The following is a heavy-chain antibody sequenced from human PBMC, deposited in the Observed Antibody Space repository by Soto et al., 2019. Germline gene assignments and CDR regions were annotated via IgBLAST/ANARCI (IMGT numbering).Heavy chain of an antibody. Sequence: GGSLRLSCAASGFTFNSYAMHWVRQAPGKGLEWVAVMSHDGSNKYFADSVKGRFTISRDNSKNTLYLQMNSLRAEDTAVYYCAKDDRYCSGTSCDYYYYYYMDVWGKGTTVTVS. J-gene: IGHJ6*03. CDR1: GFTFNSYA. CDR2: MSHDGSNK. CDR3: AKDDRYCSGTSCDYYYYYYMDV. D-gene: IGHD2-2*01. V-gene: IGHV3-30*18.